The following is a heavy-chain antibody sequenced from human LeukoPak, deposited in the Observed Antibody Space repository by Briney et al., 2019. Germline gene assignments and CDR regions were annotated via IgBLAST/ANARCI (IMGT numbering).Heavy chain of an antibody. CDR3: ARDFSGSYSVDY. Sequence: GGSLRLSCAASGFTFSSYSMNWVRQAPGKGLEWVSSISSSSSYISYADSVKGRFTISRDNAKNSLYLQMNSLRAEDTAVYYCARDFSGSYSVDYWGQGTLVTVSS. J-gene: IGHJ4*02. CDR2: ISSSSSYI. D-gene: IGHD1-26*01. V-gene: IGHV3-21*01. CDR1: GFTFSSYS.